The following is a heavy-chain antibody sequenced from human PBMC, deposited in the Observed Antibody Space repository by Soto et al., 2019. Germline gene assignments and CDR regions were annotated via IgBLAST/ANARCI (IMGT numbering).Heavy chain of an antibody. CDR3: ARHSGRLGYCSSTSCYAGVLYYYYGMDV. CDR1: GYSFTSYW. V-gene: IGHV5-51*01. Sequence: GESLKISCKGSGYSFTSYWIGWVRQMPGKGLEWMGIIYPGDSDTRCSPSFQGQVTISADKSISTAYLQWSSLKASDTAMYYCARHSGRLGYCSSTSCYAGVLYYYYGMDVWGQGTTVTVSS. J-gene: IGHJ6*02. CDR2: IYPGDSDT. D-gene: IGHD2-2*01.